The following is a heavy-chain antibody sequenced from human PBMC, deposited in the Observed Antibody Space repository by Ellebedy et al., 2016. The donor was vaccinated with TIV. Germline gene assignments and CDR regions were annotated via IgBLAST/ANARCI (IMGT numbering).Heavy chain of an antibody. V-gene: IGHV3-30*02. Sequence: PGGSLRLSCEASGFIFSNYGMHWVRQAPGKGLEWVAFTWYDGGNKYYADSVKGRFTISRDNSKNTLYLQMNSLRAEDTAVYYCARDPGDYYLDFWGQGTLVTVSS. CDR2: TWYDGGNK. D-gene: IGHD4-17*01. CDR1: GFIFSNYG. J-gene: IGHJ4*02. CDR3: ARDPGDYYLDF.